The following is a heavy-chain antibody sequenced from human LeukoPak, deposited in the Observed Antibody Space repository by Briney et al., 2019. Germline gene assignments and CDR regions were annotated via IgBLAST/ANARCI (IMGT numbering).Heavy chain of an antibody. V-gene: IGHV4-34*01. D-gene: IGHD6-19*01. J-gene: IGHJ4*02. CDR1: GGSFSGYC. Sequence: SETLSLTCAVYGGSFSGYCWSWIRQPPGKGLEWIGEINHSGSTNYNPSLKSRVTISVDTSKNQFSLKLSSVTAADTAVYYCARGFIAVAGTYYFDYWGQGTLVTVSS. CDR2: INHSGST. CDR3: ARGFIAVAGTYYFDY.